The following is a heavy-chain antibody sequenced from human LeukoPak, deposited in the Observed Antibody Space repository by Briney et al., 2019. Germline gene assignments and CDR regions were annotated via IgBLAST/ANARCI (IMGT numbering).Heavy chain of an antibody. D-gene: IGHD3-22*01. CDR2: ISGSGDST. J-gene: IGHJ4*02. V-gene: IGHV3-23*01. Sequence: GGSLRLSCAASGFTFSSYAMNWARQAPGKGLEWVSLISGSGDSTYYADSVKGRFTISRDNSKNTLYLQMNSLRAEDTAVYYCAKRLYDNSGHDYWGQGTLVTVSS. CDR3: AKRLYDNSGHDY. CDR1: GFTFSSYA.